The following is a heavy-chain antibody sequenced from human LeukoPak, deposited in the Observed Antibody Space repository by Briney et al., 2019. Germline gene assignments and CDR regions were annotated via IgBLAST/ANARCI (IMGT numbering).Heavy chain of an antibody. D-gene: IGHD3-10*01. Sequence: ASVKVSCKTSGYTFTNYYMHWVRQAPGQGLEWMGIINPRGGSTTYAQKFQGRVTMTANTSINTAYMELSSLRSEDTAVYYCARMHYYDSGGSNWFDPWGQGTLVTVSS. CDR3: ARMHYYDSGGSNWFDP. CDR1: GYTFTNYY. CDR2: INPRGGST. V-gene: IGHV1-46*01. J-gene: IGHJ5*02.